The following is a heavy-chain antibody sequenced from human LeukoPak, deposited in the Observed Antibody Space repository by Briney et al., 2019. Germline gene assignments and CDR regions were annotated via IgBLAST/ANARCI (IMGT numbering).Heavy chain of an antibody. Sequence: GSLRLSCAASGFTFSSYAMNWVRQAPGKGLEWVSSISSSSSYIYYADSVKGRFTISRDNAKNSLYLQMNSLRAEDTAVYYCARAGGHHYFDYWGQGTLVTVSS. CDR1: GFTFSSYA. CDR3: ARAGGHHYFDY. V-gene: IGHV3-21*01. CDR2: ISSSSSYI. D-gene: IGHD3-10*01. J-gene: IGHJ4*02.